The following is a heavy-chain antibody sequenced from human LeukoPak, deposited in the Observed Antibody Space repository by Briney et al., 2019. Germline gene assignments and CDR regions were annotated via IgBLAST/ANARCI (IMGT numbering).Heavy chain of an antibody. J-gene: IGHJ1*01. D-gene: IGHD3-22*01. CDR3: ARAPSEIGGYYPEYFRH. CDR1: GFTFSSYW. Sequence: GGSLRLSCAASGFTFSSYWMHWVRQAPGKGLVWVSRIKSDGSTNYADSVKGRFTISRNNAKNTGSLQMNSLRAEDTGVYYCARAPSEIGGYYPEYFRHWGQGTLVTVSS. V-gene: IGHV3-74*01. CDR2: IKSDGST.